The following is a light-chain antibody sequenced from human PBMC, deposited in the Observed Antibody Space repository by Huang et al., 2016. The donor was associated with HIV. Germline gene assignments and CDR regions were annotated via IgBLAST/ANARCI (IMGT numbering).Light chain of an antibody. V-gene: IGKV3-11*01. J-gene: IGKJ5*01. Sequence: ETLLTQSPATLSVSPGESPTLSCRASQNVNKYGTWYQQKPGHPPRLLIYDTSKRATGIPARFSGSGSGTDFNLTISSLEPEDLAVYFCQWRSHWPPITFGQGTRLHI. CDR1: QNVNKY. CDR2: DTS. CDR3: QWRSHWPPIT.